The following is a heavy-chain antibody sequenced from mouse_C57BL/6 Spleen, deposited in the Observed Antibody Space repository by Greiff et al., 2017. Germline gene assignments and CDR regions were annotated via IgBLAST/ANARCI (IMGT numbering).Heavy chain of an antibody. CDR2: INPDNGGT. D-gene: IGHD2-3*01. CDR3: ARRGWLLPLMDC. J-gene: IGHJ4*01. V-gene: IGHV1-53*01. Sequence: QVQLQQPGTELVKPGASVTLSCKASGYTFTSYWMHWVKQRPGQGLEWIGNINPDNGGTNYNEKFKRKATLTVDKSSSTAYMQLSSLTSEDSAVYFCARRGWLLPLMDCWGQGTSVTVAS. CDR1: GYTFTSYW.